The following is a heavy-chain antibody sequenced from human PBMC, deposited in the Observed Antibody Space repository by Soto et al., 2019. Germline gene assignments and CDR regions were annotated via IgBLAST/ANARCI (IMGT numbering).Heavy chain of an antibody. CDR1: GFSFDDYA. V-gene: IGHV3-9*01. D-gene: IGHD3-10*01. CDR3: AKDVSGWSAGESPFPVDH. CDR2: IGWNSVNR. Sequence: DVHLVESGGGLVQPGRSLRLSCGASGFSFDDYAMHWVRQAPGKGLEWVASIGWNSVNRDYADSVKGRITISRDNVKNSLELQMNSLRAEDTALYYCAKDVSGWSAGESPFPVDHWGQGTLVTVSS. J-gene: IGHJ4*02.